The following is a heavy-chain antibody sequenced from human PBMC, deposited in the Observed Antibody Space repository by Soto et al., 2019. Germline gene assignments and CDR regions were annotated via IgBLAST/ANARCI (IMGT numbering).Heavy chain of an antibody. CDR1: GDRVSRYSAA. J-gene: IGHJ6*02. CDR2: TYYRSKWYN. CDR3: ARVLTGTNYVMDV. D-gene: IGHD1-20*01. Sequence: PSHTLSLPDDVCGDRVSRYSAAWHLIRQSPSRGLEWLGRTYYRSKWYNEYAESVKSRITINPDTSKNQFSLQLNSVTPEDTAVYYCARVLTGTNYVMDVWGQGTTVTVSS. V-gene: IGHV6-1*01.